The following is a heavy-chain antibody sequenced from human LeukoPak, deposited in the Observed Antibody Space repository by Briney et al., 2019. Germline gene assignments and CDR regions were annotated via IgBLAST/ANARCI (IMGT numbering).Heavy chain of an antibody. V-gene: IGHV1-8*01. Sequence: ASVKVSCKASGYTFTSYDINWVRQATGQGLEWMGWMNPNSGNTGYAQKFQGRVTMTRNTSINTAYMDLSSLTSEDTAVYYCARGHRDGYNGPFGWGFSWFDPWGQGTLVTVSS. CDR3: ARGHRDGYNGPFGWGFSWFDP. J-gene: IGHJ5*02. CDR1: GYTFTSYD. D-gene: IGHD5-24*01. CDR2: MNPNSGNT.